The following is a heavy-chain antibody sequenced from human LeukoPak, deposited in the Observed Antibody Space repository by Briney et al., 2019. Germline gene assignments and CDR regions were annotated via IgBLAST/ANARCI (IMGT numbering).Heavy chain of an antibody. CDR1: GGSISSGNYY. CDR2: VYTSGNT. CDR3: ARDYYDSSGCYPFDY. J-gene: IGHJ4*02. Sequence: SQTLSLTCTVSGGSISSGNYYWSWIRQPAGKGLEWIGRVYTSGNTNYNPSLKSRVTISLDTSKNQFSLKLTSVTAADTAVYYCARDYYDSSGCYPFDYWGQGTLVTVSS. V-gene: IGHV4-61*02. D-gene: IGHD3-22*01.